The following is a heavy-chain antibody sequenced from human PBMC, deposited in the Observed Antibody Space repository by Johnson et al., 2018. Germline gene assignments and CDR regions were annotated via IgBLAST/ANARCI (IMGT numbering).Heavy chain of an antibody. Sequence: VQLVESGGGLVKPGGSLRLSCAASGFTFSSYTMNWVRQAPGKGLEWVSSISDSSGYIHHSDSVKGRFTISRDNAKNLLYLQLNSLRDEDTAVYYCAGGRYSSGSDALHIWGQGTMVTVSS. V-gene: IGHV3-21*01. CDR2: ISDSSGYI. D-gene: IGHD6-19*01. CDR3: AGGRYSSGSDALHI. J-gene: IGHJ3*02. CDR1: GFTFSSYT.